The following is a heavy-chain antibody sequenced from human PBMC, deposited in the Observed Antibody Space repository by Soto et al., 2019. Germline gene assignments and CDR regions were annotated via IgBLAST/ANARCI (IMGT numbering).Heavy chain of an antibody. CDR2: ISAYNGNT. D-gene: IGHD3-22*01. Sequence: QVQLVQSGAEVKKPGASVKVSCKASGYTFTRYGITWVRQAPGQGREWMGWISAYNGNTNYAQKLQGRVTMTTDTSTKTAYMELRSLRADDTAVYYCARDAYYDSSGYDYLGEYFQYGGQGTLVTVSS. J-gene: IGHJ1*01. CDR1: GYTFTRYG. V-gene: IGHV1-18*01. CDR3: ARDAYYDSSGYDYLGEYFQY.